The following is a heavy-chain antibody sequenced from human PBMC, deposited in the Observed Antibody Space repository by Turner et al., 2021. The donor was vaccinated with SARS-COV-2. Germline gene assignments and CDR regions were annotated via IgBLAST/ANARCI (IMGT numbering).Heavy chain of an antibody. J-gene: IGHJ4*02. Sequence: QLQLQESGPGLVKPSETLSLTCTVPGGSISSSSYYWGWIRQPPGKGLEWIGSIYYSGSTYYNPSLKSRVTISVDTSKNQFSLKLSSVTAADTAVYYCARHHYYDSSGYYLPPFDYWGQGTLVTVSS. V-gene: IGHV4-39*01. CDR2: IYYSGST. CDR1: GGSISSSSYY. CDR3: ARHHYYDSSGYYLPPFDY. D-gene: IGHD3-22*01.